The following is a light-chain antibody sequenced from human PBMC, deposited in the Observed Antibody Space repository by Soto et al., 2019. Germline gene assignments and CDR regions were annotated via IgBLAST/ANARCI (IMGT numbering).Light chain of an antibody. J-gene: IGKJ1*01. V-gene: IGKV3-20*01. CDR1: QSVSSNY. CDR3: KQYGSPPRT. CDR2: GAS. Sequence: EIVLTQSPGTLSLSPGERATLSCRASQSVSSNYLAWYQQKPGQAPRLLIYGASTRAAGISDRFSGSGSGKHSTLTLSFRDPRFFEMFFVKQYGSPPRTFEEGTKVETK.